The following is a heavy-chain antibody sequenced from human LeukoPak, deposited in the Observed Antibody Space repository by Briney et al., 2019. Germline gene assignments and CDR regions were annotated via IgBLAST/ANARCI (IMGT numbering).Heavy chain of an antibody. CDR2: IIPIFGTA. J-gene: IGHJ4*02. V-gene: IGHV1-69*05. D-gene: IGHD6-19*01. CDR3: ARDPGDIAVAGTDFDY. CDR1: GGTFSSYA. Sequence: GASVKVSCKASGGTFSSYAISWVRQAPGQGLEWMGGIIPIFGTANYAQKFQGRVTMTRDTSTSTVYMELSSLRSEDTAVYYCARDPGDIAVAGTDFDYWGQGTLVTVSS.